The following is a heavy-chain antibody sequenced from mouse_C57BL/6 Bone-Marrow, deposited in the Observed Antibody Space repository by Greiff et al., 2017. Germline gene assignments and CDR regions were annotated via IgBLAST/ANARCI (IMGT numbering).Heavy chain of an antibody. V-gene: IGHV1-61*01. CDR3: ARSGRCDY. CDR1: GYTFTSYW. J-gene: IGHJ2*01. CDR2: IYPSDSDT. D-gene: IGHD3-2*02. Sequence: QVQLQQPGAELVRPGSSVKLSCKASGYTFTSYWMDWVKQRTGQGLEWIGNIYPSDSDTHSNQKFKDKATLTADKSSSTAYMQLRSLTSEDSAVYCCARSGRCDYWGQGTTLTVSS.